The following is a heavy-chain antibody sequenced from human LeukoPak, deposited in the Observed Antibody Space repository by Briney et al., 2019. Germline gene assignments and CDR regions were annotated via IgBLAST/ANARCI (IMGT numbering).Heavy chain of an antibody. V-gene: IGHV4-34*01. CDR2: INHGGGT. CDR3: ARGEDGTGDYRPTYFDS. Sequence: SETLSLTCTVSGGSMSNYYWNWIRQPPGKGLEWLGEINHGGGTRYNPSLKSRATISVDTSKKQFSLNLTSVTAADTAVYYCARGEDGTGDYRPTYFDSWGQGTLVTVSS. J-gene: IGHJ4*02. D-gene: IGHD4-17*01. CDR1: GGSMSNYY.